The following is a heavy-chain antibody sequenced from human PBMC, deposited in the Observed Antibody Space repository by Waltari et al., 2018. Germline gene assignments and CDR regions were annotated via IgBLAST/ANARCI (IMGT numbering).Heavy chain of an antibody. CDR3: ARAPRGYSGYDHFDY. CDR2: IYSSGRT. Sequence: QVQLQESGPGLVKPSETLSLTCTVSGDSIRSGDFSWSWIHHHPGRGLEWIGYIYSSGRTYYNPSLKSRITISVDTSKNQFSLTLSSVTAADTAVYYCARAPRGYSGYDHFDYWGQGILVTVSS. CDR1: GDSIRSGDFS. D-gene: IGHD5-12*01. V-gene: IGHV4-31*03. J-gene: IGHJ4*02.